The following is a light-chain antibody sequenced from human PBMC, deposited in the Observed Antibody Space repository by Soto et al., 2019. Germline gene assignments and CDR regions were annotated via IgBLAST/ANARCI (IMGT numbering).Light chain of an antibody. V-gene: IGKV3-15*01. CDR1: QTISRN. CDR3: HQYENWPKT. J-gene: IGKJ1*01. CDR2: GAS. Sequence: EIVITQSPPTLSASPVERATLSCRASQTISRNLAWYQQRPGQAPRLLMFGASTRAPGIPARFSGSGSGTEFTLTISSLQSEDFAVYFCHQYENWPKTVGQAT.